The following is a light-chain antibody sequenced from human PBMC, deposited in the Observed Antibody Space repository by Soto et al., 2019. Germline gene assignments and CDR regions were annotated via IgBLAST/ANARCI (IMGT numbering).Light chain of an antibody. CDR1: QNIINY. V-gene: IGKV1-39*01. CDR3: HQNHNSPYT. Sequence: DIHMTQSPSSLSASVGDRVTITCRASQNIINYLNWYQQKPGKAPKLLIYGAYSLQNGVPSRFSGSGSATDFTLTISSLQPEDFATYYFHQNHNSPYTFGQGTKLENK. J-gene: IGKJ2*01. CDR2: GAY.